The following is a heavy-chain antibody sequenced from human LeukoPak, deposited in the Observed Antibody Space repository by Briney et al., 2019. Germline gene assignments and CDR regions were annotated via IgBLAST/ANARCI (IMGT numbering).Heavy chain of an antibody. CDR3: ARDGGTSTPFDY. CDR2: ITTDESST. D-gene: IGHD2-15*01. J-gene: IGHJ4*02. CDR1: GFTFSNYW. V-gene: IGHV3-74*01. Sequence: GGSLRLSCVASGFTFSNYWLHWVRQPPGKGLVWVSRITTDESSTHYAASVNGRFTISRDNAKSTVYLQMNSLTPEDTAVYHCARDGGTSTPFDYWGQGTLVTVSS.